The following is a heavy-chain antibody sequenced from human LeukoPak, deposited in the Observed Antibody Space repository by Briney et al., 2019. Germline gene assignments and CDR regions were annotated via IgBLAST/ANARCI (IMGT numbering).Heavy chain of an antibody. D-gene: IGHD4-17*01. J-gene: IGHJ4*02. CDR3: ARVPVTTWLHGWYFDY. CDR2: IYYSGST. CDR1: GGSISSYY. Sequence: SETLSLTCTVSGGSISSYYWSWIRQPPGKGLEWIGYIYYSGSTNYNPSLKSRVTISVDTSKNQFSLKLSSVTAADTAVYYCARVPVTTWLHGWYFDYWGQGTLVTVSS. V-gene: IGHV4-59*01.